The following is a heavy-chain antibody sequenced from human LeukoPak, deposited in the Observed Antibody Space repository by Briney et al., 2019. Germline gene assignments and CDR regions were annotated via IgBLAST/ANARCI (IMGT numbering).Heavy chain of an antibody. J-gene: IGHJ4*02. CDR1: GFTFSSYA. V-gene: IGHV3-23*01. CDR2: ISGSGGST. Sequence: GGSLRLSCAASGFTFSSYAMSWVRQAPGKGLEWVSAISGSGGSTYYADSVKGRFTISRDNSKNTLYLQMNSLRAEDTAVYYCAKDRGGSSGWYYFDYWGQGTLATVPP. D-gene: IGHD6-19*01. CDR3: AKDRGGSSGWYYFDY.